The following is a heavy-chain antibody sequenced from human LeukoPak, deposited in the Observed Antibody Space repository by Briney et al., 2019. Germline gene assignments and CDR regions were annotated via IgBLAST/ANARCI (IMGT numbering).Heavy chain of an antibody. CDR3: VRAKGEYQLPMRY. D-gene: IGHD2-2*01. Sequence: GRSLRLSSAASGFTFSNYWMHWVRQAPGRGLVWVSCINSDGSSTTYADSVKGRFTISRDNAKNTLYLQMNSLRAEDTAVYYGVRAKGEYQLPMRYWGQGTLVTVSS. CDR1: GFTFSNYW. J-gene: IGHJ4*02. V-gene: IGHV3-74*01. CDR2: INSDGSST.